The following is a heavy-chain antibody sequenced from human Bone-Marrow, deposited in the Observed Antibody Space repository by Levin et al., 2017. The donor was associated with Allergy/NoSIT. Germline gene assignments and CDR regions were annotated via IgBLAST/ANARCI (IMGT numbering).Heavy chain of an antibody. CDR1: GFSFRDSY. CDR3: ARRRDGYNYPLDY. V-gene: IGHV3-11*01. D-gene: IGHD5-24*01. CDR2: ISSSGNTM. J-gene: IGHJ4*02. Sequence: LSLTCAASGFSFRDSYMNWIRPAPGKGLEWVSCISSSGNTMYYADSVKGRFTISRDNAENSLFLQMNSLRAEDTAVYYCARRRDGYNYPLDYWGQGSLVTVSS.